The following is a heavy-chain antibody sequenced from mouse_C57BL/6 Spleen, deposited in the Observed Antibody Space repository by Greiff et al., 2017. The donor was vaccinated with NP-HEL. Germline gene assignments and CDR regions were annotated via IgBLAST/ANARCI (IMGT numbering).Heavy chain of an antibody. CDR1: GYTFTSYW. CDR2: IDPSDSET. CDR3: ARSGSYWYFDV. Sequence: QVQLQQPGAELVRPGSSVKLSCKASGYTFTSYWMHWVKQRPIQGLEWIGNIDPSDSETHYNQKFKDKATLTVDKSSSTAYMQLSSLTSEDSVVYYCARSGSYWYFDVWGTGTTVTVSS. V-gene: IGHV1-52*01. J-gene: IGHJ1*03.